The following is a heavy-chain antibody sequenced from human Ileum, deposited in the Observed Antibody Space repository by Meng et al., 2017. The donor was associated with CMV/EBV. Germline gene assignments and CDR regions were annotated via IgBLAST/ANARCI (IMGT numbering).Heavy chain of an antibody. D-gene: IGHD6-13*01. CDR3: VRLTGNSWLDY. Sequence: QVQLQQSGPGLVKTSQTLLLTCAISGDSGSSTTVTWNWIRQSPSRGLEWLGRTYYRSKWFNDYALSVRGRITINPDISKNQLSLQLNSVTPEDTAVYYCVRLTGNSWLDYWGRGTLVTVSS. V-gene: IGHV6-1*01. CDR1: GDSGSSTTVT. CDR2: TYYRSKWFN. J-gene: IGHJ4*02.